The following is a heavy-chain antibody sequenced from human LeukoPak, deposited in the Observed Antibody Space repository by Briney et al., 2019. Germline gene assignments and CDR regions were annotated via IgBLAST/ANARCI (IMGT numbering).Heavy chain of an antibody. Sequence: PGGSLRLSCAASGFTFSSYGMHWVRQAPGKGLEWVSYISTSSSPIYYEDTVKGRFTISRDNAKNSLSLQMNSLRDEDTAVYYCARKANSDWFDPWGQGTLVTVSS. CDR3: ARKANSDWFDP. CDR1: GFTFSSYG. V-gene: IGHV3-48*02. J-gene: IGHJ5*02. CDR2: ISTSSSPI. D-gene: IGHD2-21*01.